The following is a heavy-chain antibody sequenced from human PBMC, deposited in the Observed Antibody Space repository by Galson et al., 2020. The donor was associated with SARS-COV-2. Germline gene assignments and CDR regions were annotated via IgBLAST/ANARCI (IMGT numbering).Heavy chain of an antibody. CDR1: GGSISSSSYY. Sequence: SETSLTCTVSGGSISSSSYYWGWIRQPPGKGLEWIGSIYYSGSTYYNPSLKSRVTISVDTSKNQFSLKLSSVTAADTAVYYCARHREMATITAAFDIWGQGTMVTVSS. CDR2: IYYSGST. D-gene: IGHD5-12*01. CDR3: ARHREMATITAAFDI. V-gene: IGHV4-39*01. J-gene: IGHJ3*02.